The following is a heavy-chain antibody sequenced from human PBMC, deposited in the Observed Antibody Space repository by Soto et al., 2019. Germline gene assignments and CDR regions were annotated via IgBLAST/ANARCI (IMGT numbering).Heavy chain of an antibody. CDR1: GFTFTSSA. Sequence: ASVKVSCKASGFTFTSSAVQWVRQARGQRLEWIGWIVVGSGNTNYAQKFQERVTITRDMSTSTAYMELSSLRSEDTAVYYCARERGNIEQLWFWTDIGDDYYYYYGMDVWGQGTTVTVSS. J-gene: IGHJ6*02. CDR2: IVVGSGNT. CDR3: ARERGNIEQLWFWTDIGDDYYYYYGMDV. D-gene: IGHD5-18*01. V-gene: IGHV1-58*01.